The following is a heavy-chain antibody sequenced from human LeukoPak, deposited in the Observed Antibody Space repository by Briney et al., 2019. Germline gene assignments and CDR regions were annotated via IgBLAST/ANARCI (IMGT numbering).Heavy chain of an antibody. D-gene: IGHD2-15*01. CDR3: ARHHCSGGSCYSGLDY. J-gene: IGHJ4*02. V-gene: IGHV1-2*02. CDR2: INPNSGGT. Sequence: ASVKVSCXXSXYTFTGYYMHWVRQAPGQGLEWMGWINPNSGGTNYAQKFQGRVTMTRDTSISTAYMELSRLRSDDTAVYYCARHHCSGGSCYSGLDYWGQGTLVTVSS. CDR1: XYTFTGYY.